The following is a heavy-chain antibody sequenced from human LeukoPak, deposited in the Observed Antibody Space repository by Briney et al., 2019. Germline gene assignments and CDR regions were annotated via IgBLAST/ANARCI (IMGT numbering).Heavy chain of an antibody. D-gene: IGHD6-19*01. CDR3: ARASSLSSGWYLSLDY. V-gene: IGHV5-51*01. J-gene: IGHJ4*02. CDR2: IYPGDSDT. CDR1: GYSFTSSW. Sequence: GESLKISCKGSGYSFTSSWTGWVRQMPGKGLEWMGIIYPGDSDTRYSPSFQGQVTISADKSISTAYLQWSSLKASDTAMYYCARASSLSSGWYLSLDYWGQGTLVTVSS.